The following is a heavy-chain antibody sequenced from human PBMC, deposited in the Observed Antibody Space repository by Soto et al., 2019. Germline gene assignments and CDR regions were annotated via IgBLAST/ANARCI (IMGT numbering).Heavy chain of an antibody. CDR1: GFTFSGSS. CDR3: ASLIYDSSNFYDNDY. CDR2: SRSKANNYAT. V-gene: IGHV3-73*02. Sequence: EVQLVESGGGLVQPGGSLRLSCAASGFTFSGSSMHWVRQASGKGLEWVARSRSKANNYATTYAASVKGRFTISRDESKNTTYLQRNSLKTEDTAIYYCASLIYDSSNFYDNDYWGQGTLVNVAS. D-gene: IGHD3-22*01. J-gene: IGHJ4*02.